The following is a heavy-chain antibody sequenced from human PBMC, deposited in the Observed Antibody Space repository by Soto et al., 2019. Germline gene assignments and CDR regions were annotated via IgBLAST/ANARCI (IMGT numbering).Heavy chain of an antibody. V-gene: IGHV3-23*01. Sequence: GGSLRLSXAASGFTFSSYAMSWVRQAPGKGLEWVSAISGSGGSTYYADSVKGRFTISRDNSKNTLYLQMNSLRAEDTAVYYCAKAPTRHTSNCYDYWGQGTLVTVS. D-gene: IGHD2-2*01. CDR1: GFTFSSYA. CDR3: AKAPTRHTSNCYDY. CDR2: ISGSGGST. J-gene: IGHJ4*02.